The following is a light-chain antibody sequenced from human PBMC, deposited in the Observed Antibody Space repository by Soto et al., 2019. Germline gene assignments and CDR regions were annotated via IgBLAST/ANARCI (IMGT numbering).Light chain of an antibody. V-gene: IGLV2-14*01. Sequence: QSALTQPASVSGSPGQSITISCSGTSSDVGAYNFVSWYQQHPGKAPKLMIYEVRNRPSGVSNRFSGSKSGNTASLTISGLQAEDEADYYCSSYATTIDVVFGGGTKVTVL. CDR2: EVR. CDR1: SSDVGAYNF. CDR3: SSYATTIDVV. J-gene: IGLJ2*01.